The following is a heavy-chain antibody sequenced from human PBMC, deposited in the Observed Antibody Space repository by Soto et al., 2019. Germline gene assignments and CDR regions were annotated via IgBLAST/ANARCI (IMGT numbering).Heavy chain of an antibody. D-gene: IGHD4-17*01. CDR1: GFTFSSYS. V-gene: IGHV3-48*01. CDR2: ISSSSSTI. CDR3: ARQTTVPPDAFDI. Sequence: GGSLRLSCAASGFTFSSYSMNWVRQAPGKGLEWVSYISSSSSTIYYADSVKGRFTISRDNAKNSLYLQMNSLRAEDTAVYYCARQTTVPPDAFDIWGQGPMVTVSS. J-gene: IGHJ3*02.